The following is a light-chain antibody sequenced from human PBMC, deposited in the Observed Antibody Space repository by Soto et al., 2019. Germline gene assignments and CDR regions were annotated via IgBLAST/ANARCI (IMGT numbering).Light chain of an antibody. CDR3: QQSYSTPQT. CDR2: SAS. J-gene: IGKJ1*01. Sequence: IQMTQSPSSLSASIRDTVTITCRASQGIGVRLAWFQQKPGQAPQYLIQSASTLQSGVPSRFSGSGSGTDFTLTISSLQPEDFATYYCQQSYSTPQTFGQGTKVEIK. V-gene: IGKV1-12*01. CDR1: QGIGVR.